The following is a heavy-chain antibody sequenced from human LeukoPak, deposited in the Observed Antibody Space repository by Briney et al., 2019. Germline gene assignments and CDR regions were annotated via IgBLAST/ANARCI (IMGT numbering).Heavy chain of an antibody. Sequence: ASVKVSCKVSGYTLTELSMHWVRQAPGKGLEGMGGFDPEDGETIYAQKFQGRVTITEDTSTDTAYMELSSLRSEDTAVYYCATDSGPTNWNYYYGMDVWGKGTTVTVSS. CDR1: GYTLTELS. D-gene: IGHD1-1*01. CDR3: ATDSGPTNWNYYYGMDV. V-gene: IGHV1-24*01. J-gene: IGHJ6*04. CDR2: FDPEDGET.